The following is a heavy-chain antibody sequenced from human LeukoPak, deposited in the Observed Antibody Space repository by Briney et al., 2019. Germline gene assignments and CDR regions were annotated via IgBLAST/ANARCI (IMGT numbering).Heavy chain of an antibody. J-gene: IGHJ3*02. CDR3: ARGSSIYDYVWGSYRYGAFDI. CDR2: ISYDGSNK. CDR1: GFTFSSYA. D-gene: IGHD3-16*02. Sequence: GRSLRLSCAASGFTFSSYAMHWVRQAPGKGLEWVAVISYDGSNKYYADSVKGRFTISRDNSKNTLYLQMNSLSAEDTAVYYCARGSSIYDYVWGSYRYGAFDIWGQGTMVTVSS. V-gene: IGHV3-30*01.